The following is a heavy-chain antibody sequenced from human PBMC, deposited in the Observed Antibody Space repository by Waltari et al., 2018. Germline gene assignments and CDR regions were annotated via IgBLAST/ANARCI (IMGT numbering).Heavy chain of an antibody. V-gene: IGHV4-39*07. J-gene: IGHJ4*02. CDR3: AREGPDLSLDY. CDR2: IYYSGST. Sequence: QLQLQESGPGLVKPSETLSLTCTVSGGSISSSSYYWGWIRQPPGKGLEWIGSIYYSGSTYYNPSLKSRVTISVDTSKNQFSLKLSSVTAADTAVYYCAREGPDLSLDYWGQGTLVTVSS. CDR1: GGSISSSSYY.